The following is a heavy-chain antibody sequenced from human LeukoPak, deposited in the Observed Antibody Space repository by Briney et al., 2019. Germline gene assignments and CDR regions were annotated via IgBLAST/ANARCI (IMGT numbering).Heavy chain of an antibody. J-gene: IGHJ4*02. CDR2: IYPSDSNT. CDR1: GYSFTSYW. D-gene: IGHD5-18*01. V-gene: IGHV5-51*01. Sequence: GESLKISCKGSGYSFTSYWIGWVRQIPGKGLEWMGIIYPSDSNTRYSPSFQGQVTISADKSISTAYLQWTSLKASDTAMYYCARWLIDTASDYWGQGTLVTVSS. CDR3: ARWLIDTASDY.